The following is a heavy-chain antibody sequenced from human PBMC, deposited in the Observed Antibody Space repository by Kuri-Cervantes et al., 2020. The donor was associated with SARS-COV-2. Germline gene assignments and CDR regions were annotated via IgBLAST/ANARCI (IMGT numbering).Heavy chain of an antibody. J-gene: IGHJ6*03. D-gene: IGHD4-17*01. Sequence: SETLSLTCAVSGGSISNYYWSWIRQPAGKGLEWIGEINHSGSTNYNPSLKSRVTISVDTSSKQFSLHLSSVTAADTAVYYCARAYGFLRYIYYMDVWGRGNTVTVSS. CDR3: ARAYGFLRYIYYMDV. V-gene: IGHV4-34*01. CDR2: INHSGST. CDR1: GGSISNYY.